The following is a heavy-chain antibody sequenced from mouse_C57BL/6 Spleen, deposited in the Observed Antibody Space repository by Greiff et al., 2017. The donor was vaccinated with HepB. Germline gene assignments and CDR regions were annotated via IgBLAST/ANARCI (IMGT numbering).Heavy chain of an antibody. CDR1: GYAFSSSW. CDR2: IYPGDGDT. V-gene: IGHV1-82*01. D-gene: IGHD4-1*01. Sequence: VQGVESGPELVKPGASVKISCKASGYAFSSSWMNWVKQRPGKGLEWIGRIYPGDGDTNYNGKFKGKATLTADKSSSTAYMQLSSLTSEDSAVYFCARENWDWFAYWGQGTLVTVSA. CDR3: ARENWDWFAY. J-gene: IGHJ3*01.